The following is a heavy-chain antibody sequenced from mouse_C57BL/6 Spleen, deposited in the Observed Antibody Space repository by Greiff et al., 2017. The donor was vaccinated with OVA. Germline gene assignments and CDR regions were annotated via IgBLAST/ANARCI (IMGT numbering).Heavy chain of an antibody. CDR3: ARVSNDSSYAMDY. V-gene: IGHV3-6*01. CDR1: GYSITSGYY. J-gene: IGHJ4*01. CDR2: ISYDGSN. D-gene: IGHD1-1*01. Sequence: ESGPGLVKPSQSLSLTCSVTGYSITSGYYWNWLRQFPGIKLEWMGYISYDGSNNYNPSLKNRISITRYTSKNQFFLKLNSVTTEDTATYYCARVSNDSSYAMDYWGQGTSVTVSS.